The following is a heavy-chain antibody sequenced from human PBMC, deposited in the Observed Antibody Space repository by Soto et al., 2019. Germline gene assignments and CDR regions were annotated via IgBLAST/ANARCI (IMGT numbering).Heavy chain of an antibody. V-gene: IGHV5-51*01. D-gene: IGHD2-15*01. Sequence: PGESLKISCKGSGYGFSIHWVAWLRQMPGKGLDGVGIIYPANSNTMYSPSFQGQVTISADTALRTTYLQWDTPKPSDTAIYFCASDSHCDGGNCPMGGFDMWGQGTMVTVSS. CDR3: ASDSHCDGGNCPMGGFDM. CDR1: GYGFSIHW. CDR2: IYPANSNT. J-gene: IGHJ3*02.